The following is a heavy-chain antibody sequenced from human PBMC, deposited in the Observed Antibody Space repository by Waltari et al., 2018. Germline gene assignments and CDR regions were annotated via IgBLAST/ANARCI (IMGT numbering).Heavy chain of an antibody. J-gene: IGHJ4*01. Sequence: QVRLVQSGVEVKKPGASVKVSCTPSGYTFTDNGITWVRQAPGQGLEWMGWVSANSGKTKYAQRFQGRVTMTTEKSTSTSYMELRSLRSDDTAMYYCARSSNYILRYWGQGSLVTVSS. CDR2: VSANSGKT. D-gene: IGHD3-10*01. CDR1: GYTFTDNG. V-gene: IGHV1-18*01. CDR3: ARSSNYILRY.